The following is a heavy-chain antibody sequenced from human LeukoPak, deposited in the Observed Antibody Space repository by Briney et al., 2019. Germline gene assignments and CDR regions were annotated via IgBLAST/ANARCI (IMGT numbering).Heavy chain of an antibody. V-gene: IGHV1-18*01. Sequence: ASVKVSCKASGYTFTSYGISWVRQAPGQGLEWMGWISGYNGNTNYAQKLQGRVTMTTDTSTSTAYMELRSLRSDDTAVYYCARRDDSSGYYYFDYWGQGTLVTVSS. CDR1: GYTFTSYG. J-gene: IGHJ4*02. CDR2: ISGYNGNT. CDR3: ARRDDSSGYYYFDY. D-gene: IGHD3-22*01.